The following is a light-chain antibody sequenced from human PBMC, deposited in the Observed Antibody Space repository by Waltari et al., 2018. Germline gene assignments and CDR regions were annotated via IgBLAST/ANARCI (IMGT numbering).Light chain of an antibody. CDR1: QSINTY. J-gene: IGKJ2*01. CDR3: QQSYNTPYT. V-gene: IGKV1-39*01. CDR2: AAS. Sequence: DIQMTQSPSSLSASVGDRVTITGRASQSINTYLNWYQQKPGKAPKLLIYAASSLQSGVPLRFSGRGSGTDFTLTITSLQREDFATYYCQQSYNTPYTFGQGTKLDIK.